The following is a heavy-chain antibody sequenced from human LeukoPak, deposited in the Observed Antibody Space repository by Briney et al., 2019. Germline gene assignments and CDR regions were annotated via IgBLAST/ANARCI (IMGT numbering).Heavy chain of an antibody. D-gene: IGHD3-10*01. Sequence: PGGSLRLSCVASGLTFENYGVHWVRQAPGKDLEWVSGIIWSYNSVGYADSVKGRFTISRENAKNSVYLQMNSLRPEDTAMYYCIKDDRPGSPGVWGKGTTVTVSS. CDR1: GLTFENYG. V-gene: IGHV3-9*01. CDR3: IKDDRPGSPGV. CDR2: IIWSYNSV. J-gene: IGHJ6*04.